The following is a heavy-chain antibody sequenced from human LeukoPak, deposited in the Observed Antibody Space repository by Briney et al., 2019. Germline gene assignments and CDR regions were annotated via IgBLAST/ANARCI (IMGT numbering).Heavy chain of an antibody. Sequence: SVNVSCKASGGTFSSYAISWVRQAPGQGLEWMGRIIPILGIANYAQKFQGRVTITADKSTSTAYMELSSLRSEDTAVYYCARDGGYSYGDFDYWGQGTLVTVSS. D-gene: IGHD5-18*01. CDR3: ARDGGYSYGDFDY. V-gene: IGHV1-69*04. J-gene: IGHJ4*02. CDR2: IIPILGIA. CDR1: GGTFSSYA.